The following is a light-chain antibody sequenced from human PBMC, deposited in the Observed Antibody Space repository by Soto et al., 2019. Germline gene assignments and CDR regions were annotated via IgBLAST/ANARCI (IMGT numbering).Light chain of an antibody. CDR3: CSYAGSNSWV. J-gene: IGLJ3*02. CDR1: SSDVGNYDP. CDR2: EAT. Sequence: QSVLTQPASVSGSPGQSITISCTGTSSDVGNYDPVSWYQHHPGEAPKLMIYEATRRPSGISDRFSGSKSGNTASLTSSGLEAEDEAHYYCCSYAGSNSWVFGGGTKVTVL. V-gene: IGLV2-23*01.